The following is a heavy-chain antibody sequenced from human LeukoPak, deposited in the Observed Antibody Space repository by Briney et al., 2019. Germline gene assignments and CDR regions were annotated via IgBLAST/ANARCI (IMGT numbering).Heavy chain of an antibody. Sequence: VIYTGGGRYYADSVRGRFTISRDTSKNMVFLQMNSLRVEDTAVYYCAREGFPSIAAAGTHDYWGQGTLVTVSS. D-gene: IGHD6-13*01. V-gene: IGHV3-53*01. J-gene: IGHJ4*02. CDR2: IYTGGGR. CDR3: AREGFPSIAAAGTHDY.